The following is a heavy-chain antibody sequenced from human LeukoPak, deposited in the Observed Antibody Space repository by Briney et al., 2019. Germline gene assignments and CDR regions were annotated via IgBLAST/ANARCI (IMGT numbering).Heavy chain of an antibody. V-gene: IGHV3-23*01. J-gene: IGHJ4*02. Sequence: GGSLRLSCAASGFTFSSYAMSWVRQAPGKGLEWVSAISGSGGSTYYADSVKGRFTISRDNAKNSLYLQMNSLRAEDTAVYYCARPNYYDSSGYDYWGQGTLVTVSS. CDR1: GFTFSSYA. D-gene: IGHD3-22*01. CDR3: ARPNYYDSSGYDY. CDR2: ISGSGGST.